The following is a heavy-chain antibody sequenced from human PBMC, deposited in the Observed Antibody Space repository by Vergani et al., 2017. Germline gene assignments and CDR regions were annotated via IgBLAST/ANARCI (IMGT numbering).Heavy chain of an antibody. D-gene: IGHD3-16*01. CDR1: GFTFQAFA. CDR3: VKDNDYDADGPFDL. CDR2: IDRNYGVK. Sequence: LVEAGGGLVQPGGSLRLSCTASGFTFQAFAFHWVRKASGRGLEWVSGIDRNYGVKNGNSFEGRFSISRDNAKKAVFLQMNNLRHEDTALYFCVKDNDYDADGPFDLWGRGTLVTVSS. V-gene: IGHV3-9*01. J-gene: IGHJ2*01.